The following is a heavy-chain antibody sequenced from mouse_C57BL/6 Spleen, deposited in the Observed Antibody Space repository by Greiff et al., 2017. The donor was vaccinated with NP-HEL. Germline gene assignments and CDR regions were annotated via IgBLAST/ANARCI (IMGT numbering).Heavy chain of an antibody. Sequence: QVQLKQSGPELVKPGASVKISCKASGYAFSSSWMNWVKQRPGKGLEWIGRIYPGDGDTNYNGKFKGKATLTADKSSSTAYMQLSSLTSEDSAVYFCARLGTTVVAYYYAMDYWGQGTSVTVSS. CDR3: ARLGTTVVAYYYAMDY. D-gene: IGHD1-1*01. J-gene: IGHJ4*01. CDR2: IYPGDGDT. CDR1: GYAFSSSW. V-gene: IGHV1-82*01.